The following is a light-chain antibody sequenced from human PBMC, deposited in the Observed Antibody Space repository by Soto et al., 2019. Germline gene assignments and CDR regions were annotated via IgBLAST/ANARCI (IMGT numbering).Light chain of an antibody. V-gene: IGLV2-14*01. CDR3: SSYTTSGSLV. CDR2: DVS. CDR1: SSDVGGYNY. J-gene: IGLJ2*01. Sequence: QSAPTQPASVSGSPGQSITNSCTGTSSDVGGYNYVSWYQQHPGKAPKLMIYDVSNRPSGVSNRFSGSKSGNTASLTISGLQAEDEADYYCSSYTTSGSLVFGGGTKVTVL.